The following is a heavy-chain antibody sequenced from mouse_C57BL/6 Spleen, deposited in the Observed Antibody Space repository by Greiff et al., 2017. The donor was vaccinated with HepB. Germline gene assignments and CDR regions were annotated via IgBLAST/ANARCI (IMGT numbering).Heavy chain of an antibody. CDR1: GFTFSSYA. J-gene: IGHJ2*01. Sequence: DVKLVESGGGLVKPGGSLKLSCAASGFTFSSYAMSWVRQTPEKRLEWVATISDGGSYTYYPDNVKGRFTISRDNAKNNLYLQMSHLKSEDTAMYYCARVGSSPFDYWGQGTTLTVSS. CDR2: ISDGGSYT. V-gene: IGHV5-4*03. D-gene: IGHD1-1*01. CDR3: ARVGSSPFDY.